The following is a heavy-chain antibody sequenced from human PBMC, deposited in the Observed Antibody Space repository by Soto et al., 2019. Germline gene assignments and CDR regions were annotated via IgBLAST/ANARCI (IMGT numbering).Heavy chain of an antibody. CDR1: EFTFSSYW. J-gene: IGHJ4*02. CDR3: VCKACDY. CDR2: IKQDGSDK. Sequence: EVQLVESGGGLVQPGGSLRLSCAASEFTFSSYWMYWVRQAPGKGLEWVANIKQDGSDKYYVDSVKGRFTISRDNAKNSLYLRMNSLRAEDTAVYYCVCKACDYWGQGTLVTVSS. V-gene: IGHV3-7*01.